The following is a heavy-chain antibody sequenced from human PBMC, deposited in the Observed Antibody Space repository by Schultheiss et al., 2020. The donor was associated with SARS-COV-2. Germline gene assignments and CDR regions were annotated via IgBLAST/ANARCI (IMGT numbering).Heavy chain of an antibody. Sequence: GGSLRLSCAASGFTFSSYAMSWVRQAPGKGLEWVSAISGSGGGTYYADSVKGRFTISRDNSKNTLYLQMNSLRAEDTAVYYCANSQRDGYLYYFDYWGQGTLVTVSS. CDR2: ISGSGGGT. CDR3: ANSQRDGYLYYFDY. J-gene: IGHJ4*02. V-gene: IGHV3-23*01. CDR1: GFTFSSYA. D-gene: IGHD5-24*01.